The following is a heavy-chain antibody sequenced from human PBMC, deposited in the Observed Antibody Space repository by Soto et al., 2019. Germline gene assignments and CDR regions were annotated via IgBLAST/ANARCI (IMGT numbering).Heavy chain of an antibody. J-gene: IGHJ4*02. CDR2: ISAHNGNT. D-gene: IGHD1-1*01. CDR3: ARGRYGDY. Sequence: QVHLVQSGAEVKKPGASVKVSCKGSGYTFTSYGITWVRQAPGQGREWMGWISAHNGNTTYAQKFQGRVTVTRDTSTSTAYVELRSLRSDDTAGYSCARGRYGDYWGQGALVTVSS. CDR1: GYTFTSYG. V-gene: IGHV1-18*01.